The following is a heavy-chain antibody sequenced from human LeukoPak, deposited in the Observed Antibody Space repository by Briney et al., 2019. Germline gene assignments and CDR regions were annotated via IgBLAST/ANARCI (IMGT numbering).Heavy chain of an antibody. J-gene: IGHJ4*02. Sequence: GGSLRLSCAASGFTFDDYAMHWLRQAPGKGLEWVSGISWNSGSIGYADSVKGRFTISRDNAKNSLYLQMNSLRAEDTALYYCAKVGYRYCGHFDYWGQGTLVTVSS. V-gene: IGHV3-9*01. D-gene: IGHD3-16*02. CDR1: GFTFDDYA. CDR2: ISWNSGSI. CDR3: AKVGYRYCGHFDY.